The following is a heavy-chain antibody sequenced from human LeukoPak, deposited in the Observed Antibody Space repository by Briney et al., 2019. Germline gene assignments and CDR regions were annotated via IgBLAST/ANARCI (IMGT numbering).Heavy chain of an antibody. CDR1: GFTFSSYG. Sequence: GGSLRLSCAASGFTFSSYGMHWVRQAPGKGLEWVAVISYDGSNKYYADSVKGRFTISRDNSKNTLYLQMNSLRAEDTAVYYCAKDREEYFDYWGQGTLVTVSS. CDR3: AKDREEYFDY. CDR2: ISYDGSNK. J-gene: IGHJ4*02. V-gene: IGHV3-30*18.